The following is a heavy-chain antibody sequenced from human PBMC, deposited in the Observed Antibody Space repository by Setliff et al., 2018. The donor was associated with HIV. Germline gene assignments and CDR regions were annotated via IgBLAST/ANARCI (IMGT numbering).Heavy chain of an antibody. D-gene: IGHD3-16*01. CDR3: ARGPRGSPAH. J-gene: IGHJ4*02. CDR1: GGSIRSDY. CDR2: IYYTGST. V-gene: IGHV4-59*01. Sequence: PSETLSLTCAVFGGSIRSDYWSWIRQPPGRTMEWIGYIYYTGSTTYNASLKSRVTISIASSKKQFSLKLRSATTADTAVYYCARGPRGSPAHWGQGTLVTVSS.